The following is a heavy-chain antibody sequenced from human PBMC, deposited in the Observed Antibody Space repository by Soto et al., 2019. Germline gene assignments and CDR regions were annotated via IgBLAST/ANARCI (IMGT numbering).Heavy chain of an antibody. D-gene: IGHD2-15*01. Sequence: QVQLVQSGAEVKKPGSSVKVSCKASGGTFSSYTISWVRQAPGQGLEWMGRIIPILGIANYAQKFQGRVTITADKSTSTAYMELSSLRSEDTAVYYCATSGVVVVAAIWDLDAFDIWGQGTMVTVSS. J-gene: IGHJ3*02. CDR3: ATSGVVVVAAIWDLDAFDI. V-gene: IGHV1-69*02. CDR2: IIPILGIA. CDR1: GGTFSSYT.